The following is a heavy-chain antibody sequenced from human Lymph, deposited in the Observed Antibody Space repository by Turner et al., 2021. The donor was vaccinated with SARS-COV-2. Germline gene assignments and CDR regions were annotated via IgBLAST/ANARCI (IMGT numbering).Heavy chain of an antibody. J-gene: IGHJ4*02. CDR1: GFTFSSYS. CDR2: ITFTSRYI. V-gene: IGHV3-21*01. Sequence: EVQLVESGGGLVKPGGSLRLSCAASGFTFSSYSMNWVRQAPGKGLELVSSITFTSRYIYYAASVKGRFTISRDNAKNSLYLQMNSLRAEDTAVYYCARGPPDFPYYFDYWGQGTLVTVSS. D-gene: IGHD2-21*02. CDR3: ARGPPDFPYYFDY.